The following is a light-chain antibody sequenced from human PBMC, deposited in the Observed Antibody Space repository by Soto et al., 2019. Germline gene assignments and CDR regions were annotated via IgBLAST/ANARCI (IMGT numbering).Light chain of an antibody. CDR1: SSDVGTYNL. V-gene: IGLV2-23*02. CDR3: CSYAGTNTWL. CDR2: DVN. J-gene: IGLJ2*01. Sequence: QSVLTQPASVSGSPGQSITISCTGTSSDVGTYNLVSWYQQHPGKAPKLVIYDVNERPPGISSRFSGSKSGNSASLTLSGLQAEDEADYFCCSYAGTNTWLFGGGTKLTVL.